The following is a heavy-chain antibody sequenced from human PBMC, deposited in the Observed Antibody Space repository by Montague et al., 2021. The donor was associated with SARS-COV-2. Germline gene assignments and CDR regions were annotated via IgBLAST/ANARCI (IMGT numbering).Heavy chain of an antibody. J-gene: IGHJ5*02. V-gene: IGHV3-23*01. CDR2: ISGSGGST. CDR1: GFTCSSYA. CDR3: AKDWELRYFDWLSHGWFDP. D-gene: IGHD3-9*01. Sequence: SLRLSCAASGFTCSSYAMSWVRQAPGKGLEWVSAISGSGGSTYYADSXXGRFTISRDNSKNTRYLQMNSLRAEDTAVYYCAKDWELRYFDWLSHGWFDPWGQGTLVTVSS.